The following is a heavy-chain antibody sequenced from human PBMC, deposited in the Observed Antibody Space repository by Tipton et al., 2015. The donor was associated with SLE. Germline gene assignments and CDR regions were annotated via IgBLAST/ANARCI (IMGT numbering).Heavy chain of an antibody. CDR1: GGSITTRSYY. CDR2: IYYGGGT. CDR3: ARDGVRKGWWFFDL. D-gene: IGHD3-16*01. V-gene: IGHV4-31*03. J-gene: IGHJ2*01. Sequence: TLSLTCIVSGGSITTRSYYWGWIRQPPGRGLEWIGNIYYGGGTYYNPSLESRVTIPLDTSKNQFSLKLNSVTAADTAVYYCARDGVRKGWWFFDLWGRGTLVTVSS.